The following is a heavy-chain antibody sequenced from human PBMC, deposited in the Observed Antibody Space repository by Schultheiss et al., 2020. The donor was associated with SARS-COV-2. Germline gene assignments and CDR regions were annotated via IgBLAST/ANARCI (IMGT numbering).Heavy chain of an antibody. CDR1: GYTFTSYG. D-gene: IGHD2-2*01. CDR2: INPNSGGT. V-gene: IGHV1-2*02. J-gene: IGHJ4*02. Sequence: ASVKVSCKASGYTFTSYGISWVRQAPGQGLEWMGWINPNSGGTNYAQKFQGRVTMTRDTSISTAYMELSRLRSDDTAVYYCARESVVVPAASDYWGQGTLVTVSS. CDR3: ARESVVVPAASDY.